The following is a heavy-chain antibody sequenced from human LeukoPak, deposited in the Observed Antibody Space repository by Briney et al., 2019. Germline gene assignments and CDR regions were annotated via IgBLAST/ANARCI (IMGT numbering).Heavy chain of an antibody. Sequence: GGSLRLSCAASGFTVSSNYMSWVRQAPGKGLEWVSVIYSGGSTYYADSVKGRFTISRDNSKNTLYLQMNSLRAEDTAVYYCARDMLAYCDGDCSPADYWGQGTLVTVSS. D-gene: IGHD2-21*02. J-gene: IGHJ4*02. V-gene: IGHV3-66*01. CDR1: GFTVSSNY. CDR2: IYSGGST. CDR3: ARDMLAYCDGDCSPADY.